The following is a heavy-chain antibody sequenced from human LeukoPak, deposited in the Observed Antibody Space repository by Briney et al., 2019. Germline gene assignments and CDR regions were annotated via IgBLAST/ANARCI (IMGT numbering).Heavy chain of an antibody. CDR3: AGDGDLAYYYGSGSYSPPWFDP. CDR2: IYTSGST. CDR1: GGSISSYY. D-gene: IGHD3-10*01. J-gene: IGHJ5*02. Sequence: SETLSLTCTVSGGSISSYYWSWIRQPARKGLEWIGRIYTSGSTNYNPSLKSRVTMSVDTSKNQFSLKLSSVTAADTAVYYSAGDGDLAYYYGSGSYSPPWFDPWGQGTLVTVSS. V-gene: IGHV4-4*07.